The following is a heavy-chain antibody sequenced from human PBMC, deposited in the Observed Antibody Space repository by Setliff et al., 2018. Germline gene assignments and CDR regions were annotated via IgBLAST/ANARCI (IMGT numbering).Heavy chain of an antibody. D-gene: IGHD1-26*01. CDR1: GGSISSYC. V-gene: IGHV4-59*01. J-gene: IGHJ4*02. CDR3: ASYGSNY. CDR2: IYYSGST. Sequence: PSETLSLTCTVSGGSISSYCWSWIRQPPGKGLEWIGYIYYSGSTNYNPSLKSRVTISVDTSKNQFSLKLSSVTAADTAVYYCASYGSNYWGQGTLVTVPQ.